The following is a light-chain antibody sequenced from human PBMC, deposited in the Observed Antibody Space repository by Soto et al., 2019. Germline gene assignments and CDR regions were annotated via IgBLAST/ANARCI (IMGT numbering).Light chain of an antibody. J-gene: IGKJ1*01. CDR1: QSVSIA. V-gene: IGKV3-15*01. Sequence: EIVMTQSPATLSVSPGERATLSCRASQSVSIALAWYQQTPGQAPRLLIYGASTRATGIPVRFSGSASGTEFTLTISSLQSEDFTVYYCQQYKKWPLTFGQGTKVEIK. CDR3: QQYKKWPLT. CDR2: GAS.